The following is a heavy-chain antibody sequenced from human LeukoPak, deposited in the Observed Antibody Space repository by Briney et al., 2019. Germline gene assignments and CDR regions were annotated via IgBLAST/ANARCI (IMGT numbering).Heavy chain of an antibody. J-gene: IGHJ4*02. CDR1: GFTFSSYA. V-gene: IGHV3-7*03. CDR3: ASGLELDY. CDR2: IKQDGSEE. Sequence: GGSLRLSCAASGFTFSSYAMHWVRQAPGKGLEWVANIKQDGSEENYVDSVKGRFTISRDNTKNSLYLQMNSLRAEDTAVYYCASGLELDYWGQGTLVTVSS.